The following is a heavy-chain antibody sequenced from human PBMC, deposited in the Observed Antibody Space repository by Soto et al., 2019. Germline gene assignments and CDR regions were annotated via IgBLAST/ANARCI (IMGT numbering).Heavy chain of an antibody. V-gene: IGHV1-2*02. Sequence: ASVKVSCKASGYPFSDNQIHWLRRAPGQGLEWMGRINPKSDDTNYAQKFQGRVTMTRDTSIDTAYLELTGLTSDDTATYYCARRGPMVRGVDYYYYGMDVWGQGTTVTVSS. CDR2: INPKSDDT. D-gene: IGHD3-10*01. CDR3: ARRGPMVRGVDYYYYGMDV. CDR1: GYPFSDNQ. J-gene: IGHJ6*02.